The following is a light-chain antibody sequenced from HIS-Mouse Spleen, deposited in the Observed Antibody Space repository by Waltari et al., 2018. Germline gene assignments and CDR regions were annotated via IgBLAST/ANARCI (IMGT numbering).Light chain of an antibody. V-gene: IGLV1-44*01. J-gene: IGLJ1*01. CDR1: SPNIGRNT. Sequence: QSVLTQPPSASGTPGQRVTISCSGSSPNIGRNTVNCYQQLPGTAPKLLNYSNNQRPSGVPDRFSGSKSGTSASLAISGLQSEDEADYYCAAWDDSLNGYVFGTGTKVTVL. CDR2: SNN. CDR3: AAWDDSLNGYV.